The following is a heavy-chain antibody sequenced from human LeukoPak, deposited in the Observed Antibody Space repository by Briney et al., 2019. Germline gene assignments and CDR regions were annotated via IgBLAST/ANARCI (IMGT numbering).Heavy chain of an antibody. CDR2: IKEDGREK. V-gene: IGHV3-7*03. D-gene: IGHD3-9*01. J-gene: IGHJ4*02. CDR1: GFTFSSYW. Sequence: GRSRRLSCAASGFTFSSYWMSWVRQAPGKGLEWVANIKEDGREKYYVESVKGRFTISRDNAKNSLYLQMNSLRAEDTAMYYCARDQGGRRHWLTARARSYYFDYWGQGTLVTVSS. CDR3: ARDQGGRRHWLTARARSYYFDY.